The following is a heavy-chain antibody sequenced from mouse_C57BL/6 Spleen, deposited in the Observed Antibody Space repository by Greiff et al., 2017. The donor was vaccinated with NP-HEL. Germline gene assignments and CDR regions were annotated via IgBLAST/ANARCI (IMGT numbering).Heavy chain of an antibody. Sequence: QVQLQQPGTELVKPGASVKLSCKASGYTFTSYWMHWVKQRPGQGLEWIGNINPSNGGTNYNEKFKSKATLTVDKSSSTAYMQLSSLTSEDSAVYYGARGDYYGSSYVWYFDVWGTGTTVTVSS. J-gene: IGHJ1*03. CDR2: INPSNGGT. D-gene: IGHD1-1*01. V-gene: IGHV1-53*01. CDR1: GYTFTSYW. CDR3: ARGDYYGSSYVWYFDV.